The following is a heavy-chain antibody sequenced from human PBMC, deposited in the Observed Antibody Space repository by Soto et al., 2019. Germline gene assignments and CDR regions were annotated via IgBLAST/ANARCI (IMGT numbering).Heavy chain of an antibody. CDR1: GFTFSTHS. D-gene: IGHD2-2*01. Sequence: HGGSLRLSCAASGFTFSTHSMNWVRQAPGKGLEWISYITSSDVTMYADSVKGRFTISRDNAKNSLYLQMNSLRGEDTAVYFCVGEVGFQLIYWGQGTLVTVSS. V-gene: IGHV3-48*01. CDR2: ITSSDVTM. CDR3: VGEVGFQLIY. J-gene: IGHJ4*02.